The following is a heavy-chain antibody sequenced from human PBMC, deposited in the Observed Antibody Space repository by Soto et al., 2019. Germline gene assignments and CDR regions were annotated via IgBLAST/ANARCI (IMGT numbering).Heavy chain of an antibody. CDR2: TYHSGTT. D-gene: IGHD6-19*01. V-gene: IGHV4-4*02. J-gene: IGHJ5*02. CDR1: GDSINTSHW. Sequence: QVQLRESGPGLVRPSGTLSLTCAVYGDSINTSHWWSWVRQTPGKGLEWIGGTYHSGTTNYNPSLKNRVTISMEKSKNLFSLKLNSVTAADTALSFCARQTHSSPARGPNWFDPWGQGALVTVSS. CDR3: ARQTHSSPARGPNWFDP.